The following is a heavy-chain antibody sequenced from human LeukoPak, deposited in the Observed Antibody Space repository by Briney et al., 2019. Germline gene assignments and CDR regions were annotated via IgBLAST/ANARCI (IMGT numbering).Heavy chain of an antibody. CDR1: GGSISIYY. CDR2: TYNSGGT. D-gene: IGHD3-10*01. Sequence: SETLSLTCTVSGGSISIYYWNWVRQPPGKGLEWIGYTYNSGGTDYNTDYNPSLRSRVTISVDTSKNQFSLKLSSVTAVDTAVYYCARKENVYYYFDYWGQGTLVTVSS. V-gene: IGHV4-59*12. CDR3: ARKENVYYYFDY. J-gene: IGHJ4*02.